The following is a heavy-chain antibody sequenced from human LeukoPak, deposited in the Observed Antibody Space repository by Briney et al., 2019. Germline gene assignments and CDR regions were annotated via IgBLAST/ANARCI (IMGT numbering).Heavy chain of an antibody. CDR2: IYSGGRT. D-gene: IGHD6-19*01. CDR1: GFTVSSNY. V-gene: IGHV3-66*01. Sequence: GGSLRLSCAASGFTVSSNYMSWVRQAPGKGLECVSVIYSGGRTHYADSVKVRFTISRDNSKNTLYLQMRSLRAEDTAVYYCARDSLSSGRYHEYWGQVTLVSVSS. CDR3: ARDSLSSGRYHEY. J-gene: IGHJ4*02.